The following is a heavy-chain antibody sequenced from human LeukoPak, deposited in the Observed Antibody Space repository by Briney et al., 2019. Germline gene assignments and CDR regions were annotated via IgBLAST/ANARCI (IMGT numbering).Heavy chain of an antibody. CDR1: GGSFSGYY. D-gene: IGHD3-22*01. CDR2: INHSGST. Sequence: PSETLSLTCAVYGGSFSGYYWSWIRQPPGKGLEWIGKINHSGSTNYNPSLKSRVTISVDTSKNQFSLKLSSVTAADTAVYYCASNYYDSSGYYSFDYWGQGTLVTVSS. J-gene: IGHJ4*02. V-gene: IGHV4-34*01. CDR3: ASNYYDSSGYYSFDY.